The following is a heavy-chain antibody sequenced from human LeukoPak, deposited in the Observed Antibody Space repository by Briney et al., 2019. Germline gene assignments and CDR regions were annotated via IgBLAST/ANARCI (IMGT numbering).Heavy chain of an antibody. CDR1: GYTFTSYG. V-gene: IGHV1-18*01. Sequence: ASVKVPCKASGYTFTSYGISWVRQAPGQGLEWMGWISAYNGNTNYAQKLQGRVTMTTDTSTSTAYMELRSLRSDDTAVYYCARVLASMVYAMMESDIWGQGTMVTVSS. CDR2: ISAYNGNT. CDR3: ARVLASMVYAMMESDI. J-gene: IGHJ3*02. D-gene: IGHD2-8*01.